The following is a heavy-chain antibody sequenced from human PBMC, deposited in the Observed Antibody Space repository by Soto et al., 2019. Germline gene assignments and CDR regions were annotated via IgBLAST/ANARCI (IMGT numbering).Heavy chain of an antibody. CDR2: ISPDGSKK. CDR3: ARGPSHGAFDI. CDR1: GSTFSSYD. Sequence: QVPLVESGGGVVQPGRSLRLSCAASGSTFSSYDIHWVRQAPGKGLEWVAHISPDGSKKYYADSVKGRFTISRDNARNTVYLQMNSLRVEDTAVYYCARGPSHGAFDIWGQGTMVTVSS. J-gene: IGHJ3*02. V-gene: IGHV3-30*04.